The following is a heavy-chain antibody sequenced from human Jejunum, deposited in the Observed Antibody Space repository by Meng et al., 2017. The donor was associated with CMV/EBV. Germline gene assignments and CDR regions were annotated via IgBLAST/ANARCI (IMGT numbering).Heavy chain of an antibody. D-gene: IGHD2-15*01. CDR3: ARASYCSGGSCYSNYGMDV. Sequence: RGYYGGWIRQTPGKGLEWIGSIYHSGSTYYNPSLKSRVTISVDTSKNQFSLKLSSVTAADTAVYYCARASYCSGGSCYSNYGMDVWGQGTTVTVSS. CDR2: IYHSGST. V-gene: IGHV4-38-2*02. CDR1: RGYY. J-gene: IGHJ6*02.